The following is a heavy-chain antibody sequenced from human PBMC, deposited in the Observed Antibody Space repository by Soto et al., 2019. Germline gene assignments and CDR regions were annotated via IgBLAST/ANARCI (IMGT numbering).Heavy chain of an antibody. Sequence: GESLKISCKGSGYSFTRYWIGWVSQMPGKGLEWMGIIYPGDSDTRYSPSFQGQVTISADKSISTAYLQWSSLKASDTAMYYCARVQGGGSGWYEDWFDPWGQGTLVTVSS. CDR3: ARVQGGGSGWYEDWFDP. CDR1: GYSFTRYW. V-gene: IGHV5-51*01. CDR2: IYPGDSDT. J-gene: IGHJ5*02. D-gene: IGHD6-19*01.